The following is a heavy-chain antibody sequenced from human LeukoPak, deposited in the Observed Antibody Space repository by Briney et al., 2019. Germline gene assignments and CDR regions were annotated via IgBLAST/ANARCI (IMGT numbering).Heavy chain of an antibody. D-gene: IGHD3-16*01. Sequence: GGSLRLSCAASGFTFSSYAMSWVRQAPGKGLEWVSTISGGGGSTYYADSVKGRFTISRDNSKNTLYLQMNSLRAEDTAVYYCAKDLTARGSYLDYWGQGTLVTVSS. J-gene: IGHJ4*02. CDR1: GFTFSSYA. CDR2: ISGGGGST. V-gene: IGHV3-23*01. CDR3: AKDLTARGSYLDY.